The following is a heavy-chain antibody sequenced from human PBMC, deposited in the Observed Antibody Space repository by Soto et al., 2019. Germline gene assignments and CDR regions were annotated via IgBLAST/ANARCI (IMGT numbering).Heavy chain of an antibody. Sequence: ASVKVSCKASGYPFSDNQIHWLRRAPGQRLEWMGRINPKSDDTNYAQKFQGRVTMTRDTSIDTAYLELTGLTSDDTATYYCARKHSLDYWGQGTLVTVSS. CDR1: GYPFSDNQ. J-gene: IGHJ4*02. CDR2: INPKSDDT. D-gene: IGHD2-15*01. V-gene: IGHV1-2*02. CDR3: ARKHSLDY.